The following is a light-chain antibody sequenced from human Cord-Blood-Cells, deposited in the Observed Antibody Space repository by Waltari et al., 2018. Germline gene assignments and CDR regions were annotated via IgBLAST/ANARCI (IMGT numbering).Light chain of an antibody. Sequence: DIQMTQSPSSLSASVGDRVTITCQASQDISNYLNWYQPKPGKAPKLLIYDASNLETGVPSRFSGSGSGTDFTFTISSLQPEDIATYYCQQYDNLPPVVTFGPGTKVDIK. CDR3: QQYDNLPPVVT. V-gene: IGKV1-33*01. J-gene: IGKJ3*01. CDR2: DAS. CDR1: QDISNY.